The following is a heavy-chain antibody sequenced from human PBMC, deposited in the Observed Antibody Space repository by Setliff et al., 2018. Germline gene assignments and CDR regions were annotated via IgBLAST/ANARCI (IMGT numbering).Heavy chain of an antibody. D-gene: IGHD1-26*01. V-gene: IGHV3-74*01. CDR2: INSDGCST. J-gene: IGHJ3*02. Sequence: PGGSLRLSCEASGFTFSSYWMHWVRQAPGKGLVWVSHINSDGCSTTYADSVKGRFTISRDNAKNTLYLQMNRLRAEDTAVYYCTRDWGGVGATNAFDIWGQGTMVTVSS. CDR1: GFTFSSYW. CDR3: TRDWGGVGATNAFDI.